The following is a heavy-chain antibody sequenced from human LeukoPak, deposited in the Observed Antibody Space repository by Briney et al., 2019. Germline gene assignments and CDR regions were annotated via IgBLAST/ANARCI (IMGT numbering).Heavy chain of an antibody. Sequence: PSETLSLTCTVSGGSISSYYWSWIRQPPGKGLEWIGYIYYSGSTNYNPSLKSRVTISVDTSNNQFSLKLRSVTAADTAVYYCARHGVAATPPFDYWGQGTLVTVSS. V-gene: IGHV4-59*08. J-gene: IGHJ4*02. CDR2: IYYSGST. D-gene: IGHD2-15*01. CDR1: GGSISSYY. CDR3: ARHGVAATPPFDY.